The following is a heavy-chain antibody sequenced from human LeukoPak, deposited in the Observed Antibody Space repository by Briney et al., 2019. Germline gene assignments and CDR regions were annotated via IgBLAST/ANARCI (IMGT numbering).Heavy chain of an antibody. D-gene: IGHD3-22*01. CDR1: GFTFSSYA. V-gene: IGHV3-23*01. Sequence: GGSLRLSCAASGFTFSSYAMSWVRQAPGKGLEWVSAISGSGGSTYYADSVKGRFTISRDNSKNTLYLQMNSLRAEDTAVYYCAKDLRRRYYDSSGYPMDVWGQGTTVTVSS. CDR3: AKDLRRRYYDSSGYPMDV. CDR2: ISGSGGST. J-gene: IGHJ6*02.